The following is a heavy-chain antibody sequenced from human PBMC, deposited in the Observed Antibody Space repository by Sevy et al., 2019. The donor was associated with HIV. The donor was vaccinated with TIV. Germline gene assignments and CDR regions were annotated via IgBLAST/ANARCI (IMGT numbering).Heavy chain of an antibody. J-gene: IGHJ6*02. CDR3: ARCLYDFWSGYYTSSYYYGMDV. CDR1: GFTFSSYS. D-gene: IGHD3-3*01. Sequence: GGSLRLSCAASGFTFSSYSMNWVRQAPGKGLEWVSYISSSSSTIYYADSVKGRFTISRDNAKNSLYLQMNSLRAEDTAVYYCARCLYDFWSGYYTSSYYYGMDVWGQGTTVTVSS. CDR2: ISSSSSTI. V-gene: IGHV3-48*01.